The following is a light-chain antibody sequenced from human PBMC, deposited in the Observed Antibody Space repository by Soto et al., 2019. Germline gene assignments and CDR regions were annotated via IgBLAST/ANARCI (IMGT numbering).Light chain of an antibody. CDR3: QQANTFPS. Sequence: DIQMTQSPSSVSASVGDTVTITGRASQVISSWLAWYRQRPGKAPNLLSFGESTLQSGVPSRFSGSGSGTEFTLTISSLQPEDFATYYCQQANTFPSFGGGTKVEI. CDR1: QVISSW. V-gene: IGKV1-12*02. CDR2: GES. J-gene: IGKJ4*01.